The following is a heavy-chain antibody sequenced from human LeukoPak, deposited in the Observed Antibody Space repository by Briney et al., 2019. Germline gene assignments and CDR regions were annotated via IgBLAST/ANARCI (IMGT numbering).Heavy chain of an antibody. CDR2: IYYSGST. V-gene: IGHV4-39*07. Sequence: PSETLSLTCTVSGGSISSSSYYWGWIRQPPGKGLEWIGSIYYSGSTYYNPSLKSRVTISVDTSKNQFSLKLSSVTAADTAVYYCARHSSVSGGADDAFDIWGQGTMVTVSS. CDR1: GGSISSSSYY. CDR3: ARHSSVSGGADDAFDI. D-gene: IGHD2-21*01. J-gene: IGHJ3*02.